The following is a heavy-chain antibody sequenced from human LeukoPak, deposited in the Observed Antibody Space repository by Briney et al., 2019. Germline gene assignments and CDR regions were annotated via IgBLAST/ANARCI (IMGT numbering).Heavy chain of an antibody. CDR1: GFTFSSYA. D-gene: IGHD6-13*01. CDR2: ICGSGGST. Sequence: PGGSLRLSCAASGFTFSSYAMSWVRQAPGKGLEWVSAICGSGGSTYYADSVKGRFTISRDKSKNTLYLQMNSLRAEDTAVYYCVEQLTGFDYWGQGTLVTLSS. J-gene: IGHJ4*02. V-gene: IGHV3-23*01. CDR3: VEQLTGFDY.